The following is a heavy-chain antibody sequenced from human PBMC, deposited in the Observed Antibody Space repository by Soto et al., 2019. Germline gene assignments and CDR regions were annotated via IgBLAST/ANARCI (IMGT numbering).Heavy chain of an antibody. Sequence: SETLSLTCTVSGGSISSSSYYWGWIRQPPGKGLEWIGSIYYSGSTYYNPSLKSRVTISVDTSKNQFSLKLSSVTAADTAVYYCARLSHFWSGYVSYWGQGTLVTVSS. CDR3: ARLSHFWSGYVSY. CDR1: GGSISSSSYY. V-gene: IGHV4-39*01. J-gene: IGHJ4*02. CDR2: IYYSGST. D-gene: IGHD3-3*02.